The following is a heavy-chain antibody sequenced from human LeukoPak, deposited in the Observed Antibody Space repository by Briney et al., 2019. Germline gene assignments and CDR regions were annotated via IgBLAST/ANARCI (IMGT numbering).Heavy chain of an antibody. V-gene: IGHV3-21*01. Sequence: GGSLRLXCAASGFTFSSYSMNWVRQAPGKGLEWVSSISSSSSYIYYADSVKGRFTISRDNAKNSLYLQMNSLRAEDTAVYYCARLMVAATFDYWGQGTLVTVSS. CDR3: ARLMVAATFDY. J-gene: IGHJ4*02. CDR2: ISSSSSYI. D-gene: IGHD2-15*01. CDR1: GFTFSSYS.